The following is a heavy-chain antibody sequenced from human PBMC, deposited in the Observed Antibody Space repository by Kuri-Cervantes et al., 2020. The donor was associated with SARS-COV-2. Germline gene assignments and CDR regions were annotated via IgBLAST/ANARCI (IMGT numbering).Heavy chain of an antibody. CDR2: IKQDGSEK. V-gene: IGHV3-7*03. CDR3: ARGRSQSSENAFDI. J-gene: IGHJ3*02. CDR1: GFTFSSYW. Sequence: GESLKISCAASGFTFSSYWMSWVRQAPGKGLEWVANIKQDGSEKYYVDSVKGRFTISRDNAKNSLYLQMNSLRAEDTALYYCARGRSQSSENAFDIWGQGTMVTVSS. D-gene: IGHD6-25*01.